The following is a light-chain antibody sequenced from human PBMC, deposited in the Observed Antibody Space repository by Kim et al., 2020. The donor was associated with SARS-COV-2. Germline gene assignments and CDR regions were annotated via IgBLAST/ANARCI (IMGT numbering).Light chain of an antibody. V-gene: IGLV3-19*01. Sequence: SSELTQDPAVSVALGQTVRITCQGDSLRRFYASWYQQKRGQAPVLVIYGKTNRPSGIPDRFSGSSSGNTASLTITVAQAEDEADYYCNSRDSTDNHWVFGGGTKLTVL. J-gene: IGLJ3*02. CDR2: GKT. CDR3: NSRDSTDNHWV. CDR1: SLRRFY.